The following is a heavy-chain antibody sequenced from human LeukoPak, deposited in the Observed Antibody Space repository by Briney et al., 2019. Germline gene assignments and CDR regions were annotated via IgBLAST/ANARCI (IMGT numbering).Heavy chain of an antibody. CDR1: GGTFSSYA. CDR2: IIPIFGTA. CDR3: ARAMDDFWSGPHYYYYYYMDV. D-gene: IGHD3-3*01. V-gene: IGHV1-69*05. J-gene: IGHJ6*03. Sequence: SVKVSCKASGGTFSSYAISWVRQAPGQGLEWMGGIIPIFGTANYAQKFQGRVTITTDESTSTAYMELSSLRSEDTAVYYCARAMDDFWSGPHYYYYYYMDVWGKGTTVTVSS.